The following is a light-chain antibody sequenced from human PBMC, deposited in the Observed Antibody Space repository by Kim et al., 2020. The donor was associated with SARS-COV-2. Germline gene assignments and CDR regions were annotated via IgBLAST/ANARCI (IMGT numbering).Light chain of an antibody. CDR1: QIITTY. CDR3: QQSYNTPLT. CDR2: AAS. J-gene: IGKJ4*01. Sequence: ASVGDTVTITCRASQIITTYLNWYQQKPGKAPNLLIYAASKLQSGVPSRFRGSGSGTDFTLTISTLQPEDVGTYYCQQSYNTPLTFGGGTKVDIK. V-gene: IGKV1-39*01.